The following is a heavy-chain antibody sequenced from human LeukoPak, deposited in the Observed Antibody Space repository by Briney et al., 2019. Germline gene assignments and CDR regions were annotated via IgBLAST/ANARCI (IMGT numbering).Heavy chain of an antibody. CDR1: GGSISSGSYY. CDR2: IYTSRST. V-gene: IGHV4-61*02. J-gene: IGHJ6*03. Sequence: PSQTLSLTCTVSGGSISSGSYYWSWIRQPAGKGLEWIGRIYTSRSTNYNPSLKSRVTISVDTSKNQFSLKLSSVTAADTAVYYCARASGIAARSGPYYYYYADVWGKGTTVTVSS. D-gene: IGHD6-6*01. CDR3: ARASGIAARSGPYYYYYADV.